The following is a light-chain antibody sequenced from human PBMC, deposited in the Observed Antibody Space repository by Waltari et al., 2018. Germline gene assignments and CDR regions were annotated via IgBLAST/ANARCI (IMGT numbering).Light chain of an antibody. CDR2: GAS. Sequence: EIVLAQSPGTLSLSPGERATLSCRASQSVDSTYLAWYQQKPGQALRLLISGASRRATGIPDRFRCSVSRADITLSISRREPEYFAVYYCKQYSSSPFTFGPGTKVDIK. J-gene: IGKJ3*01. V-gene: IGKV3-20*01. CDR1: QSVDSTY. CDR3: KQYSSSPFT.